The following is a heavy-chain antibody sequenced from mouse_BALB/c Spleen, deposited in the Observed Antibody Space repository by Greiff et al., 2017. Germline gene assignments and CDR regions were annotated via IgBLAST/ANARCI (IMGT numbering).Heavy chain of an antibody. J-gene: IGHJ3*01. CDR1: SYTFTDYA. CDR3: ARGGSSYPAWFAY. V-gene: IGHV1-67*01. CDR2: ISTYYGNT. Sequence: VQLQQPGPELVRPGVSVKISCKGSSYTFTDYAMHWVKQSHAKSLEWIGVISTYYGNTNYNQKFKGKATMTVDKSSSTAYMELARLTSEDSAVYYCARGGSSYPAWFAYWGQGTLVTVSA. D-gene: IGHD1-1*01.